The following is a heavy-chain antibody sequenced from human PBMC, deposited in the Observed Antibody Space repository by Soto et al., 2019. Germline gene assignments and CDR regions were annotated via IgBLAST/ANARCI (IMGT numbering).Heavy chain of an antibody. V-gene: IGHV4-61*01. CDR3: ARISHSFDY. CDR1: GGSLSSGSYY. Sequence: QVQLQESGPGLVKPSETLSLTCTVSGGSLSSGSYYWSWIRQPPGKGLEWIGYIYYSGSTKYNPSLKSRVTISVDTSKNQFSLKLSSVTAADTAVYYCARISHSFDYWGQGTLVTVSS. J-gene: IGHJ4*02. CDR2: IYYSGST.